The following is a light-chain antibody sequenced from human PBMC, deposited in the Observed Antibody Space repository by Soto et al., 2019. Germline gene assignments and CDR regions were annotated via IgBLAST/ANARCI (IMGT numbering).Light chain of an antibody. CDR1: QSVSSSY. CDR3: REYRIWCWA. V-gene: IGKV3-15*01. Sequence: VTNQDPNISAEPRGGKASRSRRSSQSVSSSYLAWYQQKPGQAPRLLIYGASTRATDMPGRFSGCGSGTEFTLTIAGSESEDFAVSYLREYRIWCWALGRGTKVDIK. J-gene: IGKJ1*01. CDR2: GAS.